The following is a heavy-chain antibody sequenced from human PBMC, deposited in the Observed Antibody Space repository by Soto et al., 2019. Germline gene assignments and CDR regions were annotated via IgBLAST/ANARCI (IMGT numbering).Heavy chain of an antibody. CDR3: ARVLPGGGYPHDYFDY. CDR2: IKQDGSEK. J-gene: IGHJ4*02. V-gene: IGHV3-7*01. D-gene: IGHD2-15*01. CDR1: GFTFSSYW. Sequence: GGSLRLSCADSGFTFSSYWMSWVRQAPGKGLEWVADIKQDGSEKYYVDSVKGRFTISRDNAKNSLYLQMNSLRADDTAVYYCARVLPGGGYPHDYFDYWGQGTLVTVSS.